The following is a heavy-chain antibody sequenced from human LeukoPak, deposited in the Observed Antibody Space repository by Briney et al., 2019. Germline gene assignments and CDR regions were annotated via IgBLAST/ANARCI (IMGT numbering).Heavy chain of an antibody. V-gene: IGHV3-9*01. D-gene: IGHD2-2*01. CDR3: AKDRGVVPAAPDY. J-gene: IGHJ4*02. Sequence: GGSLRLSCAASGFTFDDYSMHWVRQAPGKGLEWVSGISWNSGSIGYADSVKGRFTISRDNAKNSLYLQMNSLRAEDTALYYCAKDRGVVPAAPDYWGQGTLVTVSS. CDR1: GFTFDDYS. CDR2: ISWNSGSI.